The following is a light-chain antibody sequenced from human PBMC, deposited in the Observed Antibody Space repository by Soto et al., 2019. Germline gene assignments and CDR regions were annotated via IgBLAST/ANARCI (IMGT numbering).Light chain of an antibody. CDR2: GAS. J-gene: IGKJ1*01. Sequence: EIVLTQSPGTLSLSPGERATLSCRASQSVSNNYLAWYQQEPGQAPRPLIYGASNRATGIPDRFSGSGSGTYFTLTISRLEPEDFAVYYCQQYGSSGTFGQGTKVDIK. CDR3: QQYGSSGT. CDR1: QSVSNNY. V-gene: IGKV3-20*01.